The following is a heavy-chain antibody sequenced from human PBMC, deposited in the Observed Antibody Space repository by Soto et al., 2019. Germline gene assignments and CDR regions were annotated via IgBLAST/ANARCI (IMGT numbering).Heavy chain of an antibody. J-gene: IGHJ4*02. V-gene: IGHV3-33*01. CDR1: GFTFSSYG. CDR2: IWYDGSNK. CDR3: AREVVAVAGPGAYFDY. Sequence: GGSLRLSCAASGFTFSSYGMHWVRQAPGKGLEWVAVIWYDGSNKYYADSVKGRFTISRDNSKNTLYLQMNSLRAEDTAVYYCAREVVAVAGPGAYFDYWGQGTLVTVSS. D-gene: IGHD6-19*01.